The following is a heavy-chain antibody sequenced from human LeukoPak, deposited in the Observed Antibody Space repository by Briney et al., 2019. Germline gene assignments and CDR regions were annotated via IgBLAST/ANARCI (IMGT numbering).Heavy chain of an antibody. CDR2: IKQDGSEK. CDR3: ARAGLLWFGESRMDV. V-gene: IGHV3-7*01. J-gene: IGHJ6*02. D-gene: IGHD3-10*01. CDR1: GFTFSSYP. Sequence: PGGSLRLSCAASGFTFSSYPMNWVRQAPGKGLDWVANIKQDGSEKYYVDSVKGRFTISRDNAKNSLYLQMNSLRAEDTAVYYCARAGLLWFGESRMDVWGQGTTVTVSS.